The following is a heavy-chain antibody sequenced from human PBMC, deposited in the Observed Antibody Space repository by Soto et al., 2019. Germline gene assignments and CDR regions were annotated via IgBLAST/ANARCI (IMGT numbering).Heavy chain of an antibody. Sequence: QIELVQSGVEVKKPGASVKVSCKASGYSFTSYGVSWVRQAPGQGLEWMGWISGYSGKTDYAQYAQGRLTVTADTPTNTAYMELRSLRYDDTAVYYCARGSWELPDARDIWGQGTMVIVS. J-gene: IGHJ3*02. CDR3: ARGSWELPDARDI. V-gene: IGHV1-18*01. CDR1: GYSFTSYG. D-gene: IGHD1-26*01. CDR2: ISGYSGKT.